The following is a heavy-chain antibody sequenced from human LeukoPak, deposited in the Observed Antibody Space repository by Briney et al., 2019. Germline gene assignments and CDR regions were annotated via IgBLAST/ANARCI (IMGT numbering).Heavy chain of an antibody. D-gene: IGHD2-2*01. CDR3: AKDQSSTSAETSLTFDY. CDR1: GFTFSSYA. V-gene: IGHV3-23*01. J-gene: IGHJ4*02. Sequence: GGSLRLSCAASGFTFSSYAMSWVRQAPGKGLEWVSAISGSGGSTYYADSVKGRFTISRDNSKNTLYLQMNSLRAEDTAVYYCAKDQSSTSAETSLTFDYWGQGTLVTVSS. CDR2: ISGSGGST.